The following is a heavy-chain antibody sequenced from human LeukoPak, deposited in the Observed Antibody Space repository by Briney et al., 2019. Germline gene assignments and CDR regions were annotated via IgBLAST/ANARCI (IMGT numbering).Heavy chain of an antibody. D-gene: IGHD5-18*01. V-gene: IGHV3-74*01. CDR1: GFTFRSYW. Sequence: PGGSLRLSCAPSGFTFRSYWMHWARQAPGKGLVWVSRINSDGSSTSYADSVKGRFTISRDNDRNSLFLQMNSLTVEDTAVYYCATFGPGYNYLYSGRDDYWGQGTLVSVSS. CDR2: INSDGSST. J-gene: IGHJ4*02. CDR3: ATFGPGYNYLYSGRDDY.